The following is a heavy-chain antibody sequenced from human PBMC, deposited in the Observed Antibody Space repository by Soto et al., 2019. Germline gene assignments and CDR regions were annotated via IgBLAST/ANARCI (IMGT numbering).Heavy chain of an antibody. V-gene: IGHV3-23*01. Sequence: GGSLRLSCAASGFTFSSYSMSWVRQAPGKGLEWVSAISGSGGGTYYADSVKGRFTISRDNSKNTLYLQMNSLRAEDTAVYYCAKDLILEDIVVVPAAMPLPDAFDIWGQGTMVTVSS. CDR3: AKDLILEDIVVVPAAMPLPDAFDI. CDR2: ISGSGGGT. CDR1: GFTFSSYS. J-gene: IGHJ3*02. D-gene: IGHD2-2*01.